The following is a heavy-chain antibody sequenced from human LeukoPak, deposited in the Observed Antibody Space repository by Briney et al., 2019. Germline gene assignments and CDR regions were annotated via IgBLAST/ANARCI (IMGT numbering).Heavy chain of an antibody. CDR3: ARDRTSVLNAFDI. D-gene: IGHD1-7*01. Sequence: ASVKVSCKASGYTLTRYAMNWVRQAPGQGLEGMGCINNNTGNQTYAQGFTGRFVFSLDTSVSTAYLQISSLKAEDTAVYYCARDRTSVLNAFDIWGQGTMVTVSS. V-gene: IGHV7-4-1*02. CDR1: GYTLTRYA. CDR2: INNNTGNQ. J-gene: IGHJ3*02.